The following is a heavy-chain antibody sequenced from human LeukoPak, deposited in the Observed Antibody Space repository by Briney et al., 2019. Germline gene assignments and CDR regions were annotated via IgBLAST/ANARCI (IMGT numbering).Heavy chain of an antibody. J-gene: IGHJ4*02. V-gene: IGHV4-39*01. Sequence: SETLSLTCTVSGGSISSSSYYWGWIRQPPGKGLEWIGCIYYSGSTYYHPSLKSRVTISVDTSKNQFSLKLSSVTAADTAVYYCARHSRSMVRGRGADYWGQGTLVTVSS. CDR3: ARHSRSMVRGRGADY. D-gene: IGHD3-10*01. CDR2: IYYSGST. CDR1: GGSISSSSYY.